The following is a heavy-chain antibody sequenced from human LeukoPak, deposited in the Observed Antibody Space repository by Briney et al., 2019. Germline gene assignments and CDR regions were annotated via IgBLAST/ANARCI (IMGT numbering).Heavy chain of an antibody. CDR1: GGSISSYY. Sequence: PSETLSLTCTVSGGSISSYYWSWIRQFPGKGLEWIGYIYYSGSTNYNPSLKSRVTISVDTSKNQFSLKLSSETAADTAVYYCARPYSSGYRGAFDIWGQGTMVTVSS. CDR2: IYYSGST. CDR3: ARPYSSGYRGAFDI. V-gene: IGHV4-59*01. J-gene: IGHJ3*02. D-gene: IGHD6-19*01.